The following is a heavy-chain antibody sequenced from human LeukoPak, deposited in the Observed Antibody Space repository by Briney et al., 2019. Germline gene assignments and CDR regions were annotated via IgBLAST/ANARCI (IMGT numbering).Heavy chain of an antibody. CDR2: IKQDGSEK. D-gene: IGHD4-17*01. CDR3: AARRLTVTTEIDY. V-gene: IGHV3-7*01. CDR1: GFTFSSYW. J-gene: IGHJ4*02. Sequence: GGSLRLSCAASGFTFSSYWMSWVRQAPGKGLEWVANIKQDGSEKYYVDSVEGRFTISRDNAKKSLYLQKNSLRAEDTAVYYCAARRLTVTTEIDYWGQGTLVTVSS.